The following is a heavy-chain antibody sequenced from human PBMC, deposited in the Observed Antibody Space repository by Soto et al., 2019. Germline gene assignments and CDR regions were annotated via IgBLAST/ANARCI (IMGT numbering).Heavy chain of an antibody. D-gene: IGHD3-10*02. CDR1: GGTFSNYA. CDR2: INPICGTA. Sequence: QVQLEQSGAEVKKPGSSVKVSCKASGGTFSNYAISWVRQAPGQGLEWMGGINPICGTANYAQTLQDRVTITSDESTSTAYTERCRLRSADTAVYYWAISSSAGYVYFDSWGQGTLVTVSS. CDR3: AISSSAGYVYFDS. V-gene: IGHV1-69*05. J-gene: IGHJ4*02.